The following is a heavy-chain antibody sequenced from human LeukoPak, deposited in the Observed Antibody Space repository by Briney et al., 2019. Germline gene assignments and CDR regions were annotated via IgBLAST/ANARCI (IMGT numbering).Heavy chain of an antibody. J-gene: IGHJ3*02. V-gene: IGHV4-59*01. Sequence: SETLSLTSTVSGGSISSYYWSWIRQPPGKGLEWIGYIYYSGSTNYNPSLKSRVTISVDTSKDQFSLKLSPVTAADTAVYYCARQVGCSGGSCYSGAFDIWGQGTMVTVSS. CDR1: GGSISSYY. CDR2: IYYSGST. D-gene: IGHD2-15*01. CDR3: ARQVGCSGGSCYSGAFDI.